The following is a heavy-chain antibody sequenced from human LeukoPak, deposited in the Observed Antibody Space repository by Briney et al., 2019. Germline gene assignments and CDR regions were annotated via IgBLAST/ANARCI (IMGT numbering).Heavy chain of an antibody. Sequence: GGSLRLSCAASGFTSDDNAMHWVRQAPGKGLEWVSLISGDGGSTKYADSVKGRFTISRDNSKNSLYLQMNSLRTDDTALYHCARECSGGSCFFDHWGQGTLVTVSS. J-gene: IGHJ4*02. V-gene: IGHV3-43*02. CDR2: ISGDGGST. D-gene: IGHD2-15*01. CDR3: ARECSGGSCFFDH. CDR1: GFTSDDNA.